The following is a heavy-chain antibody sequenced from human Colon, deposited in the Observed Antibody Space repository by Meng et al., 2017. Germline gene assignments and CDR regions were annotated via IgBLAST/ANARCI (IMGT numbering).Heavy chain of an antibody. V-gene: IGHV1-18*01. CDR3: AKADVLAASHP. CDR1: GSSYG. Sequence: VQLVQSDAEWKNLGASVKVSCKVVGSSYGISGVRQGPGQGLEWMGWVNYYNGDTDYPQKFQGRLTMTTDTSASTAYMELRRLTSDDTAVYYCAKADVLAASHPWGQGTLVTVSS. D-gene: IGHD6-25*01. J-gene: IGHJ5*02. CDR2: VNYYNGDT.